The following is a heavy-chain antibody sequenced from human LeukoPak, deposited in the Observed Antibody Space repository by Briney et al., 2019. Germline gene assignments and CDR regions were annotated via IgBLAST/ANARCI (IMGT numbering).Heavy chain of an antibody. CDR3: ASADYYGSGSYYTFRGLDY. D-gene: IGHD3-10*01. CDR2: ISSSSGYI. V-gene: IGHV3-21*01. CDR1: GSTFSTYS. Sequence: PGGSLRLSCAASGSTFSTYSMNWVRQAPGKGLEWLSSISSSSGYIYYADSGKGRFTISRDNAKNSLYLQMNSLRAEDTAVYYCASADYYGSGSYYTFRGLDYWGQGTLVTVSS. J-gene: IGHJ4*02.